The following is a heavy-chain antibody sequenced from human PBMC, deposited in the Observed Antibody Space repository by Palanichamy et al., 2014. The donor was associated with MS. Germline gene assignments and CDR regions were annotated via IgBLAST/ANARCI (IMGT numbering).Heavy chain of an antibody. CDR2: ISYGGGNK. Sequence: QVQLVESGGGVVQPGRSLRLSCAASGFTFRNYGMHWVRQAPGKGLEWVAIISYGGGNKFYADSVKGRFTISRDNSKNTLYLQVNSLRDEDTAVYYCTRTSAAVVGFDYWGQGTLVTVSS. CDR1: GFTFRNYG. V-gene: IGHV3-30-3*01. CDR3: TRTSAAVVGFDY. D-gene: IGHD6-13*01. J-gene: IGHJ4*02.